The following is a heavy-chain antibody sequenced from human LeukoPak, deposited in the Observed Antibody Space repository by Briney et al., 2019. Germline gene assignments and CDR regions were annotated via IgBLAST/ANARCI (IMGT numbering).Heavy chain of an antibody. CDR1: RYTFTPYY. V-gene: IGHV1-46*01. CDR2: INPSGGSK. D-gene: IGHD4-17*01. J-gene: IGHJ3*02. CDR3: ARVGDYAACDI. Sequence: ASVNVSCKASRYTFTPYYMHWVRQAPGHGVEWRGIINPSGGSKSYAQKFQGRVTKTRDTSTSTDYMELSRLRSDDTAVDYCARVGDYAACDIWAQGTMVTVSS.